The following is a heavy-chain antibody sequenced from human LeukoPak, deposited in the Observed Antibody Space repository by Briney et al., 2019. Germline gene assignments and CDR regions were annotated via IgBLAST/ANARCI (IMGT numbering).Heavy chain of an antibody. V-gene: IGHV4-59*01. CDR2: IYYSGST. J-gene: IGHJ3*02. Sequence: PSETLSLTCTVSGGSISSYYWSWIRQPPGKGLEWIGYIYYSGSTNYNPSLKSRVTISVDTSKNQFSLKLSSVTAADTAVYYCARGGGGKSAFDIWGQGTMVTVSS. CDR3: ARGGGGKSAFDI. CDR1: GGSISSYY. D-gene: IGHD1-26*01.